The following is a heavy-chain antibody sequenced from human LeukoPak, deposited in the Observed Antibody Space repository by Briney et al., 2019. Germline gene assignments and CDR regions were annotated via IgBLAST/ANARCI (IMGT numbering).Heavy chain of an antibody. CDR1: GYTFTSYY. Sequence: ASVTVSCKASGYTFTSYYMHWVRQAPGQGLEGMGIINPSGGSTSYAQKFQGRVTMTRDTSTSTVYMELSSLRSEDTAEYYCARDRRAPYDYSFYRDGMDVWGQGTTVTVSS. CDR2: INPSGGST. CDR3: ARDRRAPYDYSFYRDGMDV. J-gene: IGHJ6*02. D-gene: IGHD4-11*01. V-gene: IGHV1-46*01.